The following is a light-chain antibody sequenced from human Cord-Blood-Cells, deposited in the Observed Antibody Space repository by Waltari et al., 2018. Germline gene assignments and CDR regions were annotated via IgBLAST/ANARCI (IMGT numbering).Light chain of an antibody. Sequence: EIVMTQSPATLSVSPGERATLSCRASQSVSSNLAWYQQKPGQAPRLRIYGASTRATGIPARFSGSWSGTEFTLTISSLQSEDFAVYYCQQYNNWPPGTFGQGTKVEIK. CDR1: QSVSSN. CDR2: GAS. J-gene: IGKJ1*01. V-gene: IGKV3-15*01. CDR3: QQYNNWPPGT.